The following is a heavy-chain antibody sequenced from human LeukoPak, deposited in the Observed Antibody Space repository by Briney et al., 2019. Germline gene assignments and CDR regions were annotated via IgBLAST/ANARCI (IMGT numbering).Heavy chain of an antibody. V-gene: IGHV3-9*01. CDR3: AKDITYSSGGEIDY. CDR1: GFSFDDYA. J-gene: IGHJ4*02. Sequence: GRSLRLSCAASGFSFDDYAMHWVRRAPGKGLEWVSGISWNSGSIGYADSVKGRFTISRDNAKNSLYLQMNSLRAEDTALYYCAKDITYSSGGEIDYWGQGTLVTVSS. CDR2: ISWNSGSI. D-gene: IGHD6-25*01.